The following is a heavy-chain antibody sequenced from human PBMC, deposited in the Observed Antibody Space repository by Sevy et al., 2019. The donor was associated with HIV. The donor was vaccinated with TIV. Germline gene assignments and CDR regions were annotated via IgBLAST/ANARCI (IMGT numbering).Heavy chain of an antibody. Sequence: GGSLRPSCAASGFTFSHYGMQWVRQAPGKGLEWVALIWNDGSNKYYADSVKGRFTTSRDNSSNTLFLQMNSLRAEDTAVYYCARDVRGEGIRPGDLDYWGQGTLVTVSS. V-gene: IGHV3-33*01. CDR1: GFTFSHYG. D-gene: IGHD3-10*02. CDR2: IWNDGSNK. J-gene: IGHJ4*02. CDR3: ARDVRGEGIRPGDLDY.